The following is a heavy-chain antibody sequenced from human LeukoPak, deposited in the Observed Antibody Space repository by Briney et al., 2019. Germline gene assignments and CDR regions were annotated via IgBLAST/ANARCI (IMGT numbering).Heavy chain of an antibody. D-gene: IGHD6-13*01. CDR1: GFTFRSHD. Sequence: GGSLRLSCAASGFTFRSHDMSWVRQAPGNGLEWVSGISGSGGSTFYADSVKGRFTISRDNSKNTLYLQMNSLRAEDTAVYYCAKENIALRNYFDYWGQGTLVTVSS. CDR3: AKENIALRNYFDY. J-gene: IGHJ4*02. CDR2: ISGSGGST. V-gene: IGHV3-23*01.